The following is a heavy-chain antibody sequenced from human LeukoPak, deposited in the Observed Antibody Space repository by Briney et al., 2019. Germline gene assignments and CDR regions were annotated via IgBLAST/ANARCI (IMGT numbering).Heavy chain of an antibody. CDR1: GGSFSGYY. Sequence: LSLTCAVYGGSFSGYYWSWIRQPPGKGLEWVAVISYDGSNKYYADSVKGRFTISRDNSKNTLYLQMNSLRAEDTAVYYCNLLFDYWGQGTLVTVSS. D-gene: IGHD2-15*01. V-gene: IGHV3-30*03. J-gene: IGHJ4*02. CDR3: NLLFDY. CDR2: ISYDGSNK.